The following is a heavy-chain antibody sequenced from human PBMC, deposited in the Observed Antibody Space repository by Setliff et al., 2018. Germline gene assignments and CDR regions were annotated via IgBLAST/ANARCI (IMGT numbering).Heavy chain of an antibody. J-gene: IGHJ4*02. CDR2: IKRDGREI. Sequence: PGGSLRLSCAGSGFTFSSHSMNWVRQAPGKGLEWVANIKRDGREIYYVDSVKGRFTISRDNAKNSLYLQMNSLRAEDTAVYYCAIVSGWEWDYWGQGTLVTVSS. V-gene: IGHV3-7*01. CDR3: AIVSGWEWDY. CDR1: GFTFSSHS. D-gene: IGHD6-19*01.